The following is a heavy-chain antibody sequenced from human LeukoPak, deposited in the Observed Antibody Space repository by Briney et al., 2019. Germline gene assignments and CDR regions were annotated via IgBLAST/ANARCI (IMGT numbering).Heavy chain of an antibody. CDR1: GGTFSSYA. D-gene: IGHD3-3*01. V-gene: IGHV1-69*05. Sequence: SVKVSCKASGGTFSSYAISWVRQAPGPGLEWMGGFIPIFGTANYAQKFQGRVTITTAESTSTAYMELSSLRSEDTAVYYWARGMTFWSGSSYGGYYYYMDVWGKGTTVTVSS. CDR2: FIPIFGTA. CDR3: ARGMTFWSGSSYGGYYYYMDV. J-gene: IGHJ6*03.